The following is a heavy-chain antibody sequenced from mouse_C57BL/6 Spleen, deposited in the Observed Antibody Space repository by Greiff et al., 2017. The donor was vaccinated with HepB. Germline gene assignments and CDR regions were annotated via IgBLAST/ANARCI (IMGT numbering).Heavy chain of an antibody. D-gene: IGHD1-1*01. CDR1: GYTFTSYW. CDR3: SSYGSRDY. V-gene: IGHV1-50*01. Sequence: VQLQQPGAELVKPGASVKLSCKASGYTFTSYWMQWVKQRPGQGLEWIGEIDPSDSYTNYNQKFKGKATLTVDTSSSTAYMQLSSLTSEDSAVYYCSSYGSRDYWGQGTTLTVSS. J-gene: IGHJ2*01. CDR2: IDPSDSYT.